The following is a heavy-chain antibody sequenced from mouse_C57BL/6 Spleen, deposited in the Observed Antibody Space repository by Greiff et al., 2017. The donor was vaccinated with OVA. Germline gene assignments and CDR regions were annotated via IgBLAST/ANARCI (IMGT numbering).Heavy chain of an antibody. J-gene: IGHJ2*01. Sequence: EVKLVESGGGLVKPGGSLKLSCAASGFTFSDYGMHWVRQAPEKGLEWVAYISSGSSTIYYADTVKGRFTISRDNAKNTLFLQMTSLRSEDTAMYYWARTYYYGSTYFDYWGQGTTLTVSS. V-gene: IGHV5-17*01. CDR2: ISSGSSTI. CDR1: GFTFSDYG. D-gene: IGHD1-1*01. CDR3: ARTYYYGSTYFDY.